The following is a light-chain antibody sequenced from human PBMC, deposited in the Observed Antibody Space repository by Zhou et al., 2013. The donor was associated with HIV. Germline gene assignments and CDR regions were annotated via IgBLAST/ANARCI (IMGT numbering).Light chain of an antibody. V-gene: IGKV3-20*01. CDR3: QFHGGSVT. CDR1: QSVDTY. CDR2: GAS. Sequence: EVLMTQSPVTLSVSPGARATLSCRASQSVDTYLAWYQQRPGQPPKLLIYGASSRATGIPDRFSGSGSGTDFSLTIDRLEPEDFAVYYCQFHGGSVTFGPGTKLDFK. J-gene: IGKJ3*01.